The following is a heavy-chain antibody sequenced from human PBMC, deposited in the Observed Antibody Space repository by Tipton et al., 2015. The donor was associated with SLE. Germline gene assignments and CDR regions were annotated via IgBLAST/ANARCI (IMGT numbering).Heavy chain of an antibody. D-gene: IGHD4-11*01. Sequence: SLRLSCAASGFTFSTYWMHWVRQAPGKGLVWVSRVNSDGSSTNCADSVKGRFTISRDNAKNTLYLQMNSLDSEDTAVYYCARRGSAYTPFHSWGQGTLVTVSS. CDR1: GFTFSTYW. CDR2: VNSDGSST. V-gene: IGHV3-74*01. CDR3: ARRGSAYTPFHS. J-gene: IGHJ4*02.